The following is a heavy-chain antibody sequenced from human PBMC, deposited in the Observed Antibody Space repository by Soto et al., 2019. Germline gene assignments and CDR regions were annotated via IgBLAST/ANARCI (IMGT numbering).Heavy chain of an antibody. CDR3: AIKIGGNYFGMDV. D-gene: IGHD3-16*01. J-gene: IGHJ6*01. V-gene: IGHV4-39*01. CDR2: FYYSGST. CDR1: GGSISSSTYY. Sequence: PSETLSLTCTVSGGSISSSTYYWGWIRQPPGKGLEWIGSFYYSGSTDYNPSLKSRVTISVDTSKNQFSLNLSSVTAADTGVYYCAIKIGGNYFGMDVWGHGTSVTVYS.